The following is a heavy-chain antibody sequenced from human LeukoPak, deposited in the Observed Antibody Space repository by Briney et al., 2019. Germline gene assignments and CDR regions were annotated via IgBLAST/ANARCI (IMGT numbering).Heavy chain of an antibody. D-gene: IGHD2-21*01. V-gene: IGHV1-69*04. CDR2: TLPVLGTV. J-gene: IGHJ6*02. CDR1: GGSFSTYV. CDR3: ARGGVVEIGAVGMDV. Sequence: SVKVSCKTSGGSFSTYVINWVRQAPGQGLEWMGRTLPVLGTVNYAQSFQGRVNITADTATNTGYMELSSLKSEDTAVYYCARGGVVEIGAVGMDVWGQGTTVTVSS.